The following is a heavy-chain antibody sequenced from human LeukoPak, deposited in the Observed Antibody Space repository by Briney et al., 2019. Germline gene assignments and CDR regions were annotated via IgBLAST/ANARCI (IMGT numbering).Heavy chain of an antibody. CDR3: ARDFTHTAVVIYYYGLDV. CDR2: ISLSGSTV. V-gene: IGHV3-11*01. CDR1: GFTFSDYY. D-gene: IGHD5-18*01. Sequence: GGSLRLSCAASGFTFSDYYMSWVRQAPGKGLEWVSYISLSGSTVYYADSVRGRFTISRDNAKNSLYLQMNSLRAEDTAVYYCARDFTHTAVVIYYYGLDVWGQGTTVTVSS. J-gene: IGHJ6*02.